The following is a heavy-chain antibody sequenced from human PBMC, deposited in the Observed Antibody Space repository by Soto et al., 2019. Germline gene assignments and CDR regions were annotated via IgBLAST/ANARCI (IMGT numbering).Heavy chain of an antibody. D-gene: IGHD2-2*02. J-gene: IGHJ4*02. V-gene: IGHV1-46*01. Sequence: ASVKVSCKASGYTFTSYYMHWVRQAPGQGLEWMGIINPSGGSTSYAQKFQGRVTMTRDTSTSTVYMELSSLRSEDTTVYYCARDGIPATAIQSFDYWGQGTLVTVSS. CDR2: INPSGGST. CDR1: GYTFTSYY. CDR3: ARDGIPATAIQSFDY.